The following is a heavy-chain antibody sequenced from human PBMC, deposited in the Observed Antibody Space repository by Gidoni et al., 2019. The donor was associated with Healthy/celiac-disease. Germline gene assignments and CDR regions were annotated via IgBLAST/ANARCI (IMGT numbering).Heavy chain of an antibody. V-gene: IGHV3-53*04. D-gene: IGHD3-22*01. CDR3: ARVSYDSSGYYSPYFDY. Sequence: EVQLVESGGGLVQPGGSLRLSCAASGFPVSSNYMSWVRQAPGKGLEWVSVSYSGGSTYYADSVKGRFTISRHNSKNTLYLQMNSLRAEDTAVYYCARVSYDSSGYYSPYFDYWGQGTLVTVSS. J-gene: IGHJ4*02. CDR2: SYSGGST. CDR1: GFPVSSNY.